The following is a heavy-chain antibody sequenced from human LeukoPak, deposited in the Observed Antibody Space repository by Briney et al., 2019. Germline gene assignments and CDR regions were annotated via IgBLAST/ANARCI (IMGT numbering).Heavy chain of an antibody. D-gene: IGHD3-9*01. Sequence: TGGSLRLSCAASGFTFSDYYMSWVRQAPGKGLEWVSSISSSSSYIYYADSVKGRFTISRDNAKNSLYLQMNSLRAEETAVYYCARAGLGLVDYWGQGTLVTVSS. J-gene: IGHJ4*02. V-gene: IGHV3-21*01. CDR1: GFTFSDYY. CDR3: ARAGLGLVDY. CDR2: ISSSSSYI.